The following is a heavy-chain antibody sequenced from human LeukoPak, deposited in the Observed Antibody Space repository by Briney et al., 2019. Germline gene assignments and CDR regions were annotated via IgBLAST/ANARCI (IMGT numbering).Heavy chain of an antibody. CDR1: GFTFSSYA. Sequence: PGGSLRLSCAAPGFTFSSYAMSWVRQAPGKGLEWVSAISGSGGSTYYADSVKGRFTISRDNSKNTLYLQMNSLRAEDTAVYYCAKTPGAEWLRFCLLDYWGQGTLVTVSS. V-gene: IGHV3-23*01. CDR2: ISGSGGST. J-gene: IGHJ4*02. CDR3: AKTPGAEWLRFCLLDY. D-gene: IGHD5-12*01.